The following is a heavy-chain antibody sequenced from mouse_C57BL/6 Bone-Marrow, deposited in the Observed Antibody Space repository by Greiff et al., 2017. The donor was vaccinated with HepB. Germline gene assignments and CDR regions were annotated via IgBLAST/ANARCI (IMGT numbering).Heavy chain of an antibody. CDR2: ISNGGGST. CDR3: ASPQYYYGSSSSYWYFDV. Sequence: EVKLMESGGGLVQPGGSLKLSCAASGFTFSDYYMYWVRQTPEKRLEWVAYISNGGGSTYYPDTVKGRFTISRDNAKNTLYLQMSRLKSEDTAMYYCASPQYYYGSSSSYWYFDVWGTGTTVTVSS. D-gene: IGHD1-1*01. V-gene: IGHV5-12*01. CDR1: GFTFSDYY. J-gene: IGHJ1*03.